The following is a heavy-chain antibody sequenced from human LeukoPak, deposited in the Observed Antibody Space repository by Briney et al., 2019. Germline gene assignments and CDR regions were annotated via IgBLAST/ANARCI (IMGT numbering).Heavy chain of an antibody. J-gene: IGHJ6*03. D-gene: IGHD4-17*01. CDR1: GFTFSSYG. V-gene: IGHV3-33*01. CDR2: IWYDGSNK. CDR3: ARGPHDYGGYYAYMDV. Sequence: PGGSLRLSCAASGFTFSSYGMHWVRQAPGKGLEWVAVIWYDGSNKYYADSVKGRFTISRDNSKNTLYLQMNSLRAEDTAVYYCARGPHDYGGYYAYMDVWGKGTTVTVSS.